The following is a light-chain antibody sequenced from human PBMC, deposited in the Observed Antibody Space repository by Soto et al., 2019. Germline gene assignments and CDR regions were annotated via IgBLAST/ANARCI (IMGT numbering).Light chain of an antibody. J-gene: IGKJ5*01. Sequence: EIVLTQSPGTLSLSPGERATLSCRAGQSVSSSYLAWYQKKPGQAPRLLIYGASSRATGIPDRFSGSGSGTDFTLTISRLEPEDFAVYYCQQYNNWPPITFGQGTRLEIK. V-gene: IGKV3-20*01. CDR2: GAS. CDR3: QQYNNWPPIT. CDR1: QSVSSSY.